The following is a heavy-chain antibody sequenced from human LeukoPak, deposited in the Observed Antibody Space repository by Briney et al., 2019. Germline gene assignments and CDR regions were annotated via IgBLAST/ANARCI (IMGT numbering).Heavy chain of an antibody. D-gene: IGHD6-19*01. Sequence: GGSLRLSCAASGFTFSDYFLDWVRQAPGKGLEWVGRSRNKARSYTTEFAASVKGRFSISRDESRNSMYLQMSSLRTDDAAVYYRARVGSVAASDYLDNWGQGTLVTVSS. CDR1: GFTFSDYF. CDR3: ARVGSVAASDYLDN. CDR2: SRNKARSYTT. J-gene: IGHJ4*02. V-gene: IGHV3-72*01.